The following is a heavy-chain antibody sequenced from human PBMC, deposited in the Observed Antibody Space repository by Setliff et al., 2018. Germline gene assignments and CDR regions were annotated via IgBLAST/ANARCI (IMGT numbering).Heavy chain of an antibody. D-gene: IGHD3-16*01. Sequence: ASVKVSCKASGYTFTGYAINWVRQAPGQGLEYLGWINTNTGNPTYVQGFTGRFVFSLDTSVSTAYLQISSLKAEDTAVYYCARGVYEYSYGYRGHYYYYMDVWGQGTLVTVSS. V-gene: IGHV7-4-1*02. CDR1: GYTFTGYA. CDR3: ARGVYEYSYGYRGHYYYYMDV. CDR2: INTNTGNP. J-gene: IGHJ6*03.